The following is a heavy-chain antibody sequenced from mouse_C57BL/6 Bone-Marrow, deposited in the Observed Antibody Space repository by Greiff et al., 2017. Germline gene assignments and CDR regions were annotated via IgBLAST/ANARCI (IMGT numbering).Heavy chain of an antibody. V-gene: IGHV1-64*01. Sequence: QVQLQQPGAELVKPGASVKLSCKASGYTFTSYWMHWVKQRPGQGLEWIGMIHPNSGSTNYNEKFKSKATLTVDKSSSTAYMQLSSLTSADSAVYYCARSAYPFAYWGQGTLVTVSA. CDR3: ARSAYPFAY. D-gene: IGHD6-1*01. CDR2: IHPNSGST. CDR1: GYTFTSYW. J-gene: IGHJ3*01.